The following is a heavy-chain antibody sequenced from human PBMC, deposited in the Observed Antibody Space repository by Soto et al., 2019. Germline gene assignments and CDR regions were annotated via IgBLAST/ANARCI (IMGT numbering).Heavy chain of an antibody. CDR3: ASLAVAGTETFDY. D-gene: IGHD6-19*01. V-gene: IGHV3-53*01. CDR1: GFTVSSNY. J-gene: IGHJ4*02. Sequence: GGSLRLSCAASGFTVSSNYMSWVRQAPGKGLEWVSVIYSGGSTYYADSVKGRFTISRDNSKNTLYPQMNSLRAEDTAVYYCASLAVAGTETFDYWGQGTLVTVSS. CDR2: IYSGGST.